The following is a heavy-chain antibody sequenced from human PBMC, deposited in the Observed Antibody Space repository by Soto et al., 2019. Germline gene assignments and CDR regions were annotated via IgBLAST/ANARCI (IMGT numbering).Heavy chain of an antibody. CDR3: AKDAAGGVVTGADY. Sequence: EVQLLESGGGLVQPGGSLRLSCAASGFTFSSYAMSWVRQAPGKGLEWVSAISGSGGSTNYADSVKGRFTISRDNSKNPVYRQMTGRRAGDAAVYYCAKDAAGGVVTGADYWGQGTLVTVSS. J-gene: IGHJ4*02. D-gene: IGHD2-15*01. CDR1: GFTFSSYA. V-gene: IGHV3-23*01. CDR2: ISGSGGST.